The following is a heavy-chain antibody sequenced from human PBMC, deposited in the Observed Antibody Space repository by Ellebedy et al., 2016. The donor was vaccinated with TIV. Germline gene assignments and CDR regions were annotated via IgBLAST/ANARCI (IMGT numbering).Heavy chain of an antibody. CDR2: IYYSGST. Sequence: MPSETLSLTCTVSGGSISSSSHYWGWIRLPPGKGLEWIGNIYYSGSTYYNPSLQSRVTISVDTSKNQFSLRLNSVTAADTAVYYCARFVRATKAFDIWGQGTMVTVSS. CDR3: ARFVRATKAFDI. CDR1: GGSISSSSHY. D-gene: IGHD5-12*01. V-gene: IGHV4-39*07. J-gene: IGHJ3*02.